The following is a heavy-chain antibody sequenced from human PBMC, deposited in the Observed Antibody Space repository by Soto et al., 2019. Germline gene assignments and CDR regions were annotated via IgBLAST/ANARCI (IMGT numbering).Heavy chain of an antibody. CDR1: GFTFSRDG. Sequence: GGSLRLSCAASGFTFSRDGLSWVRQAPGKGLEWVSLITDNGGSTYYADSVKGRFTISRDNTKNTLSLQMNSLRAEDTAVYYCAKDKPGTTSFDYWGQGTLVTVSS. D-gene: IGHD1-1*01. CDR2: ITDNGGST. J-gene: IGHJ4*02. V-gene: IGHV3-23*01. CDR3: AKDKPGTTSFDY.